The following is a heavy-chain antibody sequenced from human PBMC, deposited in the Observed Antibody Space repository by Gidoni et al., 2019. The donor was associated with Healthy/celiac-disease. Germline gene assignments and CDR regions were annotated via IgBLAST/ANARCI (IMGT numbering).Heavy chain of an antibody. D-gene: IGHD3-9*01. Sequence: QVQLQESGPGLVKPSETLSLTCTVSGGSITSYYWSWIRQPPGKGLDWIGYIYYIWSTTYNPSLKSRFTISVDTSKNQFSLKVTSVTAADTAVYYCARGCYRYLGAYYGMDVWGQGTTVTVSS. CDR2: IYYIWST. V-gene: IGHV4-59*01. CDR3: ARGCYRYLGAYYGMDV. CDR1: GGSITSYY. J-gene: IGHJ6*02.